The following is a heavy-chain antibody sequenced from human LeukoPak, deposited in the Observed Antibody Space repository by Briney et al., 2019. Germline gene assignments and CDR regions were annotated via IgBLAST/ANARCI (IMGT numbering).Heavy chain of an antibody. CDR3: ARDWKTNSFDY. D-gene: IGHD1-1*01. J-gene: IGHJ4*02. CDR2: IYYDGSNI. CDR1: EFTFTTYG. V-gene: IGHV3-33*01. Sequence: PGGSLRLSRAASEFTFTTYGMHWVRQAPGKGLEWVAFIYYDGSNIYYADYVKGRFTISRGISKNTLYLQMDSLRAEDTAIYYCARDWKTNSFDYWGQGTLVTVSS.